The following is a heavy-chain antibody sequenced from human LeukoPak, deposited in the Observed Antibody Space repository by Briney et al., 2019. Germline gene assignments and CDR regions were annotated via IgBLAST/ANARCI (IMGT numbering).Heavy chain of an antibody. D-gene: IGHD6-13*01. CDR3: ARGGRIAASDY. CDR2: INHSGST. J-gene: IGHJ4*02. V-gene: IGHV4-34*01. Sequence: SETLSLTCAVYGVSFSGYYWSWVRQPPGKGLEWIGEINHSGSTNYNPSLKSRVTISVDTSKIQFSLKLSSVTAADTAVYYCARGGRIAASDYWGQGTLVTVSS. CDR1: GVSFSGYY.